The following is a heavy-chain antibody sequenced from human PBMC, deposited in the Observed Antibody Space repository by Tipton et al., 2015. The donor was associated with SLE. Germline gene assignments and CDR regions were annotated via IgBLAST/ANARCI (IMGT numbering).Heavy chain of an antibody. J-gene: IGHJ2*01. CDR1: GGSISSYY. CDR3: ARDREFNWAGGWYFDL. CDR2: IYYSGST. Sequence: TLSPTCTVSGGSISSYYWSWIRQPPGKGLEWIGYIYYSGSTNYNPSLKSRVTISVDTSKNQFSLKLSSVTAADTAVYYCARDREFNWAGGWYFDLWGRGTLVTVSS. D-gene: IGHD3-16*01. V-gene: IGHV4-59*01.